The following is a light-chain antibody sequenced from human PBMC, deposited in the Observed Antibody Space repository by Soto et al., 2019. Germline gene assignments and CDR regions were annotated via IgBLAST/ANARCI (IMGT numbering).Light chain of an antibody. V-gene: IGKV1-5*01. CDR1: QIITTW. CDR2: DAS. CDR3: QQYNDYWT. J-gene: IGKJ1*01. Sequence: DIQMTQSPSTLSASVGDRVVITCRARQIITTWLAWYQQKPGKAPKLLIYDASILESGVPSRFSGSGSGTEFTLTISRLQPDDFATYYCQQYNDYWTFGQGTKVDIK.